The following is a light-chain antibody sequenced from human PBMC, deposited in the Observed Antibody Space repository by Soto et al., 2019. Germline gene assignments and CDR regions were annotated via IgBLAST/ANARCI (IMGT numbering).Light chain of an antibody. CDR3: MQALQSRT. Sequence: DIVMTQSPLSLPVSPGEPASISCRSSQSLLYSDGTNYLDWYLQKPGQSPQLLIYLGSNRASGVPVRYSGSGSGTDFTLKISRVGAEDVGLYYCMQALQSRTFGQGTKVEIK. V-gene: IGKV2-28*01. J-gene: IGKJ1*01. CDR2: LGS. CDR1: QSLLYSDGTNY.